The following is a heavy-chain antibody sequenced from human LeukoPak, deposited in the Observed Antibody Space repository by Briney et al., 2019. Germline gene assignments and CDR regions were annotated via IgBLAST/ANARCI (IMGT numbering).Heavy chain of an antibody. CDR3: AKGGGVTPYFDY. D-gene: IGHD3-16*01. Sequence: GGSLRLSCAASGFTFSSYDMNWVRQAPGKGLEWVSGISGSGVSTYYADSVKGRFTISRDNSKNTLYLQMNSLRAEDTAVYYCAKGGGVTPYFDYWGQGTLVTVSS. CDR2: ISGSGVST. CDR1: GFTFSSYD. V-gene: IGHV3-23*01. J-gene: IGHJ4*02.